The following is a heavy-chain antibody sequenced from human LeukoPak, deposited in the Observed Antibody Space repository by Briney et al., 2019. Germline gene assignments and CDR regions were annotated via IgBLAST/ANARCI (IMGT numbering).Heavy chain of an antibody. V-gene: IGHV4-59*01. Sequence: NPSETLSLTCTVSGGSISSFYWSWIRQPPGKGLEWIGYIYYSGSTNYNPSLKSRVTISVDTSKNQFSLKLSSVTAADTAVYYCARDHNDFGYGMDVWGQGTTVTVSS. CDR3: ARDHNDFGYGMDV. D-gene: IGHD3-3*01. J-gene: IGHJ6*02. CDR1: GGSISSFY. CDR2: IYYSGST.